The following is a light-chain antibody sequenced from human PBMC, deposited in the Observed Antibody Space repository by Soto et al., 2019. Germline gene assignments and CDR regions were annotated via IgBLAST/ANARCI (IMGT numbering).Light chain of an antibody. J-gene: IGLJ3*02. CDR3: TSYTSRTSDVL. CDR2: NVD. Sequence: QSALAQPVPVSGSPGQSITISCTGTISDIGRYNYVSWYQQHPGKAPKLIIYNVDDRPSGVSNRFSGSKSGNTASLTISGLQAGDDADYYCTSYTSRTSDVLFGGGTKVTVL. V-gene: IGLV2-14*03. CDR1: ISDIGRYNY.